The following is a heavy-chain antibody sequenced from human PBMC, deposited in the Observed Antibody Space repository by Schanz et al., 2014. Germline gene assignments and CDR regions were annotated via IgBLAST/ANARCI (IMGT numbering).Heavy chain of an antibody. CDR3: ASPPISVAGRLADY. D-gene: IGHD6-19*01. V-gene: IGHV3-66*01. Sequence: EVQLLESGGTVVQPGGSLRLSCAVSGFTVSANYMIWVRQPPGKGLEWVSLIDYAGSTNYADSVKGRMTVSRDTSKNALFLQMNNLRAEDTAVYYCASPPISVAGRLADYWGQGILVDVSS. CDR1: GFTVSANY. J-gene: IGHJ4*02. CDR2: IDYAGST.